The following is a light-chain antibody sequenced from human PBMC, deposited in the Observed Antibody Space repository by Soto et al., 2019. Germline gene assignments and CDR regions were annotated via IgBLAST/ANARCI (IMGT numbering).Light chain of an antibody. CDR2: AAS. J-gene: IGKJ4*01. CDR3: QQGYTTPFT. V-gene: IGKV1-39*01. CDR1: QSISNY. Sequence: DIQMTQSPSSLSASVGDRITISCRASQSISNYLSWYQNKPGKAPRLLIFAASRLYNDDPSRVSGGGSGTDFNLTISSLQPDDFATYYCQQGYTTPFTFGGGTKVDIK.